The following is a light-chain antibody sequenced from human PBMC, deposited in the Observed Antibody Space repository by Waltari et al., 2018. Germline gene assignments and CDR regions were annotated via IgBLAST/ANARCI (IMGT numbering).Light chain of an antibody. J-gene: IGLJ2*01. CDR1: SSDVGAYNF. CDR2: EVT. CDR3: SSSAGDGTLL. V-gene: IGLV2-23*01. Sequence: QSALTQPASVSASPGQSITISCTGTSSDVGAYNFVSWYQQYPGQAPKLMIYEVTKRPSGLSNRFSGSKSGNTASLTISGLQAEDEADYYCSSSAGDGTLLFGGGTKLTVL.